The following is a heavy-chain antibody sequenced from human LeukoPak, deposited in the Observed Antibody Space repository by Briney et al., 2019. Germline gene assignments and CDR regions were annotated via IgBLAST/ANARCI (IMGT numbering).Heavy chain of an antibody. J-gene: IGHJ4*02. Sequence: QPGGSLRLSCAASGFTFSSYAMSWVRQAPGKGLEWVSAISGSGGSTYYADSAKGRFTVSRDNSKSTLYLQMNSLRDEDTAVYYCARGRGPGSFLIDYWGQGTLVTVSS. CDR1: GFTFSSYA. V-gene: IGHV3-23*01. CDR2: ISGSGGST. D-gene: IGHD3-16*01. CDR3: ARGRGPGSFLIDY.